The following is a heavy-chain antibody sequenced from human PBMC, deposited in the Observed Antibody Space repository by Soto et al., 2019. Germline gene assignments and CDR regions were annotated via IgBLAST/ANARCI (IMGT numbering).Heavy chain of an antibody. CDR3: AKGASTTVFAFNDY. CDR1: GFTFDDYA. D-gene: IGHD4-17*01. Sequence: EVQLVESGGGLVQPRRSLRLSCAASGFTFDDYAMHWVRQGPGKGLEWVSSISWNSGNLGYADSVKGRFTISRDNAKNSLYLQMNSLRGEDTALYYCAKGASTTVFAFNDYWGQGTLVTVSS. V-gene: IGHV3-9*01. J-gene: IGHJ4*02. CDR2: ISWNSGNL.